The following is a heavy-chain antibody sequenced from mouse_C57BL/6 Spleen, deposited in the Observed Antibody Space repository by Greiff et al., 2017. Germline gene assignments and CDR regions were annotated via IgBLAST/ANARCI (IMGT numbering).Heavy chain of an antibody. CDR2: INPSSGYT. CDR3: ARGDYDEDY. D-gene: IGHD2-4*01. CDR1: GYTFTSYT. V-gene: IGHV1-4*01. J-gene: IGHJ2*01. Sequence: QVHVKQSGAELARPGASVKMSCKASGYTFTSYTMHWVKQRPGQGLEWIGYINPSSGYTKYNQKFKDKATLTADKSSSTAYMQLSSLTSEDSAVYYCARGDYDEDYGGQGTTLTVSS.